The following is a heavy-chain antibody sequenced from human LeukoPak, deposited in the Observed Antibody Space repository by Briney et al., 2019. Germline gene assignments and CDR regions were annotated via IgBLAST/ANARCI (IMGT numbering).Heavy chain of an antibody. J-gene: IGHJ4*02. D-gene: IGHD4-23*01. CDR3: ARVPRDGGIDY. CDR1: GYTFSSYMYG. V-gene: IGHV1-18*01. Sequence: GASVKVSCKASGYTFSSYMYGMSWVRQAPGQGLEWMGWISAYDGNTNNAQKLQDRVTMTTDTSTNTAYMELRSLRSDDTAIYYCARVPRDGGIDYWGQGTLVTVSS. CDR2: ISAYDGNT.